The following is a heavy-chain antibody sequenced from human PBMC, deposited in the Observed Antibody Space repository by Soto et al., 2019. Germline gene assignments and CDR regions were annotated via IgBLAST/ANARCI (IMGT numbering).Heavy chain of an antibody. J-gene: IGHJ3*02. V-gene: IGHV3-64*01. CDR2: ISSNGGST. CDR3: ARKRGGWYVGDAFDI. CDR1: GFTFSSYA. Sequence: EVQLVESGGGLVQPGGSLRLSCAASGFTFSSYAMHWFRQAPGKGLEYVSAISSNGGSTYYANSVKGRFTISRDNSKNTLYLQMGSLRAEDMAVYYCARKRGGWYVGDAFDIWGQGTMVTVSS. D-gene: IGHD6-19*01.